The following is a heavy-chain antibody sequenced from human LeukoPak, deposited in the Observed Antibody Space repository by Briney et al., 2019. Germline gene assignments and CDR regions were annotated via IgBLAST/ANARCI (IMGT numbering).Heavy chain of an antibody. D-gene: IGHD5-18*01. Sequence: PGGSLRLSCAASGFTFSSYSMNWVRQAPGKGLEWVSSISSSSYIYYADSVKGRFTISRDNAKNSLYLQMNSLRAEDTAVYYCARALKRGYSYGYYFDYWGQGTLVTVSS. V-gene: IGHV3-21*01. J-gene: IGHJ4*02. CDR3: ARALKRGYSYGYYFDY. CDR2: ISSSSYI. CDR1: GFTFSSYS.